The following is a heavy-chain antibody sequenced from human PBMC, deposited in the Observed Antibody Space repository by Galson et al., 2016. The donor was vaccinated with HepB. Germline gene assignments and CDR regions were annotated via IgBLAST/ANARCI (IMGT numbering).Heavy chain of an antibody. J-gene: IGHJ3*02. V-gene: IGHV4-31*02. CDR3: ARVSGNAFDI. Sequence: WIGYINHSGTTYYNPSLSSRAAISVDTSKNQFSLEVSSVTAADTAVYYCARVSGNAFDIWGHGTMVTVSS. CDR2: INHSGTT.